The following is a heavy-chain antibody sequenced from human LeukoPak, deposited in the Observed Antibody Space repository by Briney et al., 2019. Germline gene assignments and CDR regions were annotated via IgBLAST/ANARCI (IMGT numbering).Heavy chain of an antibody. Sequence: SETLSLTCTASGGSISSSSYYWGWIRQPAGKGLEWIGSIYYSGSTYYNPSLKSRVTISVDTSKNQFSLKLSSATAADTAVYYCARRVVVVAATGNWFDPWGQGTLVTVSS. CDR1: GGSISSSSYY. V-gene: IGHV4-39*01. J-gene: IGHJ5*02. D-gene: IGHD2-15*01. CDR2: IYYSGST. CDR3: ARRVVVVAATGNWFDP.